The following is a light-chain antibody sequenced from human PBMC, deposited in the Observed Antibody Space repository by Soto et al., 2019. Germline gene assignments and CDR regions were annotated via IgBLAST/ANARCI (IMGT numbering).Light chain of an antibody. Sequence: DIQMTQSPSSLSASVGDRVAITCRASQNIGSYVNWYQQKPGMAPKLLISDASNLQSGAPSRFSGTVSGTEFTRTIRSLQPGDFAIYFCQQSYSTPWTFGQGTRV. J-gene: IGKJ1*01. V-gene: IGKV1-39*01. CDR1: QNIGSY. CDR2: DAS. CDR3: QQSYSTPWT.